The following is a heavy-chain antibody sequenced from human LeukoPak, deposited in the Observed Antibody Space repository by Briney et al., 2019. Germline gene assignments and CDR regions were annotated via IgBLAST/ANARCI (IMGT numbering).Heavy chain of an antibody. D-gene: IGHD3-10*01. CDR3: AKRGGYETMAAFDY. CDR1: GFTFSSYW. CDR2: ISPGGSDT. V-gene: IGHV3-23*01. Sequence: GGSLRLSCAASGFTFSSYWMHWVRQAPGKGLEWVSAISPGGSDTYYADSVRGRFTISRDNSKNTLYLQMSSLRAEDSAVYYCAKRGGYETMAAFDYWGQGTLVTVSS. J-gene: IGHJ4*02.